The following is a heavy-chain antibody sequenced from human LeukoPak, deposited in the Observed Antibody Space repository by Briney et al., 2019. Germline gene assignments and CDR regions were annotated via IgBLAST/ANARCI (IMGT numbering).Heavy chain of an antibody. CDR1: GFTFSSYW. Sequence: GGSLRLSCAASGFTFSSYWMHWVRQAPGKGLVWVSRINSDGSSTSYADSVKGRFTISRDNAKNTLYLQMNSLRAEDTGVYYCAREPLSYYYGMDVWGQGTTVTVSS. J-gene: IGHJ6*02. V-gene: IGHV3-74*01. CDR3: AREPLSYYYGMDV. CDR2: INSDGSST.